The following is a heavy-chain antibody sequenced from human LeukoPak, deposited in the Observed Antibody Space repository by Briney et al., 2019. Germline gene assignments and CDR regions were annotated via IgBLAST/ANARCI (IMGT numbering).Heavy chain of an antibody. V-gene: IGHV4-59*01. J-gene: IGHJ4*02. CDR1: GGSINSLY. CDR2: IYYSGST. D-gene: IGHD4-17*01. CDR3: ARNRMNYGDYIDY. Sequence: SETLSLTCTVSGGSINSLYWSWIRQPPGKGLEWIGYIYYSGSTNYNPSLKSRVTISVDTSKNQFSLKLSSVTAADTAVYYCARNRMNYGDYIDYWGQGTLVTVSS.